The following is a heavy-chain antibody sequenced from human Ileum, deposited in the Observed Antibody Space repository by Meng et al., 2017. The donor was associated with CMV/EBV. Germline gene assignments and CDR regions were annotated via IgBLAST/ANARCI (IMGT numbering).Heavy chain of an antibody. CDR3: SRDPRTLDY. J-gene: IGHJ4*02. CDR2: ISQTSTYI. Sequence: QVQLVESGGDLVKPGGSLRNSCAASGFTFSDYYMTWIRQAPGKAPEWLSYISQTSTYINYADSVKGRFTISRDNAKNSVYLQMNSLEPEDTAVYYCSRDPRTLDYWGQGTLVTVSS. V-gene: IGHV3-11*05. CDR1: GFTFSDYY.